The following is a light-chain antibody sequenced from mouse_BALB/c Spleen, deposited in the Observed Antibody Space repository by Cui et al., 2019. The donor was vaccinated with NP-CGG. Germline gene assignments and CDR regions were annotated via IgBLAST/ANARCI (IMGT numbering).Light chain of an antibody. CDR3: VLWYSNHWV. CDR1: TGAVTTSNY. J-gene: IGLJ1*01. Sequence: QPVLPQESPLTTSPGETVTLTCRSSTGAVTTSNYANWVQEKPDHLFTGLIGGTNNRAPGVPARFSGSLIGDKTALTITGAQTEDEAIYFCVLWYSNHWVFGGGTKLTVL. CDR2: GTN. V-gene: IGLV1*01.